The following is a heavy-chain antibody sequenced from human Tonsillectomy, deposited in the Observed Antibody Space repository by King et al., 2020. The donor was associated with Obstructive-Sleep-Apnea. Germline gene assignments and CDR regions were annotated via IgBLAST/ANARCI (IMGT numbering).Heavy chain of an antibody. Sequence: VQLQESGPGLVKPSETLSLTCTVSGGSITSHHWSWIRQPPGKGLEWIGYIHYSGGADYSPSLKSRVGMSADTSKNHLALKLTSVTVADTAVYYCAREGGGGVDYWGQGILVTVSS. D-gene: IGHD3-16*01. CDR2: IHYSGGA. V-gene: IGHV4-59*11. CDR3: AREGGGGVDY. J-gene: IGHJ4*02. CDR1: GGSITSHH.